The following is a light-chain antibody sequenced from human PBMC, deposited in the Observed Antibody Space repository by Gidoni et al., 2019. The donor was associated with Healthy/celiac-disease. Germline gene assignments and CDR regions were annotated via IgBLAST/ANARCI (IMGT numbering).Light chain of an antibody. CDR1: SYNIGSNY. CDR2: RNN. V-gene: IGLV1-47*01. CDR3: AAWDDSLSGQGV. Sequence: QSVLTQPPSPSGTPGQRVTISCSGSSYNIGSNYVYWYQQLPGTAPKLLIYRNNQRPSRVPDRFSGSKSGTSASLAISGLRSEDEADYYCAAWDDSLSGQGVFGGGTKLTVL. J-gene: IGLJ2*01.